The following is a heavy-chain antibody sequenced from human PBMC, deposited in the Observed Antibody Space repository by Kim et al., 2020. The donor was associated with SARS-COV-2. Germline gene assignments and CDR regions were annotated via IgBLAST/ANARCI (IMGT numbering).Heavy chain of an antibody. Sequence: SETLSLTCTVSGGSISSGGYYWTWIRQLPGEGLEWIGHVFYDGDTDYSPSLGSRVAMSVDTSQNQFSLTLHSVTAADTAVYFCARDRNYYNGFGGFDVWG. CDR1: GGSISSGGYY. D-gene: IGHD1-26*01. CDR2: VFYDGDT. CDR3: ARDRNYYNGFGGFDV. J-gene: IGHJ3*01. V-gene: IGHV4-31*03.